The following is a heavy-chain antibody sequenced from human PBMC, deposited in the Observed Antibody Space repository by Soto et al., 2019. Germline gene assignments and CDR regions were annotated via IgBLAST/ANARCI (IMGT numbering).Heavy chain of an antibody. CDR1: GFTFGSYA. Sequence: WGSLRLSCAGSGFTFGSYAMSWVRQAPGKGLGWVSAISGSGGSTYYADSVKGRFTISRDNSKNTLYLQMNSLRAEDTAVYYCAKDKTSGSYYSHYYYGMDVWGQGTTVTVSS. CDR2: ISGSGGST. D-gene: IGHD1-26*01. V-gene: IGHV3-23*01. CDR3: AKDKTSGSYYSHYYYGMDV. J-gene: IGHJ6*02.